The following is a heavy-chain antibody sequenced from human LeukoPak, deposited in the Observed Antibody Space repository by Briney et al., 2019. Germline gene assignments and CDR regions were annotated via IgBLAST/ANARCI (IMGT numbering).Heavy chain of an antibody. CDR1: GGSISSGGYS. J-gene: IGHJ4*02. Sequence: PSETLSLTCAVSGGSISSGGYSWSWIRQPPGKGLEWIGYIYHSGSTYYNPSLKSRVTISVDRSKNQFSLKLSSVTAADTAAYYCARHWAHYSNTFDYWGQGTLVTVSS. CDR2: IYHSGST. D-gene: IGHD6-13*01. V-gene: IGHV4-30-2*01. CDR3: ARHWAHYSNTFDY.